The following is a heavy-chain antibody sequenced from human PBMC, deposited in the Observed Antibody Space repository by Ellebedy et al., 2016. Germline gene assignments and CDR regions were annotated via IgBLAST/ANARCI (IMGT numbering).Heavy chain of an antibody. Sequence: ASVKVSCKASGGTFSSYAISWVRQAPGQGLEWMGRIIPILGIANYAQKFQGRVTITADKSTSTAYMELSSLRSEDTAVYYCASGTVVTAISGAEYFQHWGQGTLVTVSS. CDR3: ASGTVVTAISGAEYFQH. D-gene: IGHD2-21*02. J-gene: IGHJ1*01. V-gene: IGHV1-69*04. CDR1: GGTFSSYA. CDR2: IIPILGIA.